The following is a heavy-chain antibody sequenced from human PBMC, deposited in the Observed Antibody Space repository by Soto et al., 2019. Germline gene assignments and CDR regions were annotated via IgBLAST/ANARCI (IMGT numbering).Heavy chain of an antibody. Sequence: QVQLVQSGAEVKKPGASVKVSCKASGYTFTSYGISWVRQAPGQGLEWMGWISAYNGNTNYAQKLQGRANMTTDTSANTAYVELMSLRSDDSAVYYCARDQSDYAYVWGSYRLDPVGFDYWGQGTLVTVSS. CDR1: GYTFTSYG. J-gene: IGHJ4*02. V-gene: IGHV1-18*01. D-gene: IGHD3-16*02. CDR3: ARDQSDYAYVWGSYRLDPVGFDY. CDR2: ISAYNGNT.